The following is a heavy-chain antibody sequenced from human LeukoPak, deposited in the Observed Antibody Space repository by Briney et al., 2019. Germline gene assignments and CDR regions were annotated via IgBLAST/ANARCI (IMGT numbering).Heavy chain of an antibody. V-gene: IGHV3-30*18. CDR1: EFTFSRFG. Sequence: GGSLRLSCAASEFTFSRFGMHWVRQAPGKGLEWVAVISYDGRNKHYVDSVEGRFTISRDNPKNTLYLQMNSLRAEDTAVYYCAKDFESSGYYYVDYWGQGTLVTVSS. CDR3: AKDFESSGYYYVDY. D-gene: IGHD3-22*01. CDR2: ISYDGRNK. J-gene: IGHJ4*02.